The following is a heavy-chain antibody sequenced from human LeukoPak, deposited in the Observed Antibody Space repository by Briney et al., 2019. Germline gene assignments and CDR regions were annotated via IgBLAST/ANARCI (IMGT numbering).Heavy chain of an antibody. V-gene: IGHV1-69*13. CDR2: IIPIFGTA. CDR3: ARALYSSGYLNWFDP. J-gene: IGHJ5*02. Sequence: SVKVSCKASGYTFTGYYMHWVRQAPGQGLEWMGGIIPIFGTANYAQKFQGRVTITADESTSTAYMELSSLRSEDTAVYYCARALYSSGYLNWFDPWGQGTLVTVSS. CDR1: GYTFTGYY. D-gene: IGHD3-22*01.